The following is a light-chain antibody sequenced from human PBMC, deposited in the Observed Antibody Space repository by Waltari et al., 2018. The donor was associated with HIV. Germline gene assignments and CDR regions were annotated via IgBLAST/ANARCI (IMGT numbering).Light chain of an antibody. Sequence: QSALTQPASVSGSPGQSITISCTGTNSDIGGYNYFSWYQQHPGRAPKLLIYEVTHRPSGISYRFSGSKSGNTASMTISGLQAEDEADYYCSSYTTTSTILFSGGTKVTVL. CDR1: NSDIGGYNY. J-gene: IGLJ3*02. V-gene: IGLV2-14*01. CDR2: EVT. CDR3: SSYTTTSTIL.